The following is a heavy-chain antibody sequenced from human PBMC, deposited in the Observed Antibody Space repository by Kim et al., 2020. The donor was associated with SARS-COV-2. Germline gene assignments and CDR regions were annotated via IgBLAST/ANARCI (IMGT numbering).Heavy chain of an antibody. D-gene: IGHD3-22*01. J-gene: IGHJ4*02. CDR1: GGTFSSYA. CDR3: AREEIPTNYYDSSGYPDY. V-gene: IGHV1-69*04. Sequence: SVKVSCKASGGTFSSYAISWVRQAPGQGLEWMGRIIPILGIANYAQKFQGRVTITADKSTSTAYMELSSLRSEDTAVYYCAREEIPTNYYDSSGYPDYWGQGTLVTVSS. CDR2: IIPILGIA.